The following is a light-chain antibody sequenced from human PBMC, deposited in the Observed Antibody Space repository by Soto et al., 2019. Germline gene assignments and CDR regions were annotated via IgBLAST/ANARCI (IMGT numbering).Light chain of an antibody. CDR1: QRVSRR. V-gene: IGKV1-5*01. CDR3: QQSHCYSPT. J-gene: IGKJ1*01. CDR2: DAS. Sequence: DIKMYQSASTLSANVGDRITITCRASQRVSRRLAWFQQKPGKAPKLLIYDASSLESGVPSRFSGRGSGTEFTLTISSLQPDDFATYYCQQSHCYSPTFGQGTQVDI.